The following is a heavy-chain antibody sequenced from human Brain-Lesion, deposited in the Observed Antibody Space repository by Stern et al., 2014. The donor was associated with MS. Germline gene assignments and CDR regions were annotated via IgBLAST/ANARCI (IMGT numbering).Heavy chain of an antibody. CDR3: AKDRQYLTYFFDH. Sequence: QVQLVQSGGGVVQPGRPLRLSCVASGFTFGSCAMHWVRQAPGKGLAGVAGVSYDGSNKYYADSVKGRFTISRDNSQNTLYMQMSSLRPEDTAVYYCAKDRQYLTYFFDHWGQGSLVTVSS. CDR2: VSYDGSNK. D-gene: IGHD2/OR15-2a*01. CDR1: GFTFGSCA. V-gene: IGHV3-30*18. J-gene: IGHJ5*02.